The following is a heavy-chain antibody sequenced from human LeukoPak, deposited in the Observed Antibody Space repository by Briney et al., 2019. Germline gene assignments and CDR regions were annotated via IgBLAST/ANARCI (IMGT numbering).Heavy chain of an antibody. J-gene: IGHJ4*02. CDR1: GFTFSSSC. CDR3: ARVKYDTSGYYGDYFDY. CDR2: IKEEGSEK. V-gene: IGHV3-7*05. Sequence: GGSLRLSCAASGFTFSSSCMSWVRQAPGKGLEWVANIKEEGSEKYYVDSVKGRFTISRDNAKNSLYLQMNSLRAEDTAVYSCARVKYDTSGYYGDYFDYWGQGTLVTVSS. D-gene: IGHD3-22*01.